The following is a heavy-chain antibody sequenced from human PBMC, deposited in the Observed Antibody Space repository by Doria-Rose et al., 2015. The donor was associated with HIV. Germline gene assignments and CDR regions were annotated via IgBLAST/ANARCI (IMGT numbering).Heavy chain of an antibody. V-gene: IGHV2-26*01. Sequence: QITLKESGPVLVKPTETLTLTCTVSGVSLSSPGMGVSRIRQPPGKALEWLANIFSYDERSYKTSLKSRLTISSGTSKSQVVLTMTDMDPVDTATYYCARIKSSRWYHKYYFDFWGQGTLVIVSA. J-gene: IGHJ4*02. D-gene: IGHD6-13*01. CDR1: GVSLSSPGMG. CDR3: ARIKSSRWYHKYYFDF. CDR2: IFSYDER.